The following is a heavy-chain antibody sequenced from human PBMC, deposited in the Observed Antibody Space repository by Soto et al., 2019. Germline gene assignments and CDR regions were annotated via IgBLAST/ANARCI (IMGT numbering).Heavy chain of an antibody. Sequence: SETLSLTCTVSGGSISSGGYYWSWIRQHPGKGLEWIGYIYYSGSTYYNPSLKSRVTISVDTSKNQFSLKLNSVTAADTAVYYGARDGGRDGTEIWGQGTMVTVSS. J-gene: IGHJ3*02. CDR3: ARDGGRDGTEI. CDR2: IYYSGST. V-gene: IGHV4-31*03. CDR1: GGSISSGGYY. D-gene: IGHD2-15*01.